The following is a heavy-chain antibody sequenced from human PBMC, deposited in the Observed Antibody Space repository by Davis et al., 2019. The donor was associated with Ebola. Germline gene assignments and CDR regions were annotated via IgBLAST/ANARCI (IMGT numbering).Heavy chain of an antibody. CDR2: INHSGST. D-gene: IGHD3-16*02. CDR3: ARRNYDYVWGSYRQRFDY. J-gene: IGHJ4*02. Sequence: PSETLSLTCAVYGGSFSGYYWSWIRQPPGKGLEWIGEINHSGSTNYNPSLKSRVTISVDTSKNQFSLKLSSVTAADTAVYYCARRNYDYVWGSYRQRFDYWGQGTLVTVSS. V-gene: IGHV4-34*01. CDR1: GGSFSGYY.